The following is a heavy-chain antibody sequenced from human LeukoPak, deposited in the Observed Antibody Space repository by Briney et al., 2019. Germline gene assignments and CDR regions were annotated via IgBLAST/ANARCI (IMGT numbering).Heavy chain of an antibody. V-gene: IGHV3-53*01. CDR3: AKSPQGGYSSSSGYFDY. J-gene: IGHJ4*02. Sequence: PGGSLRLSCAASGFTVSSNYMSWVRQAPGKGLEWVSVIYSGGSTYYADSVKGRFTISRDNSKNTLYLQMNSLRAEDTAVYYCAKSPQGGYSSSSGYFDYWGQGTLVTVSS. CDR2: IYSGGST. D-gene: IGHD6-6*01. CDR1: GFTVSSNY.